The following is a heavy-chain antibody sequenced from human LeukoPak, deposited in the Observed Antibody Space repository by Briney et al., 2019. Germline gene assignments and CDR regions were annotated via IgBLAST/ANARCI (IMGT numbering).Heavy chain of an antibody. D-gene: IGHD3-16*02. CDR1: GGSFSGYY. V-gene: IGHV4-34*01. J-gene: IGHJ4*02. CDR2: INHSGST. CDR3: ARSRYDYVWGGYRYYYFDY. Sequence: SETLSLTCAVYGGSFSGYYWSWIRQPPGKGLEWIGEINHSGSTNYNPFLKSRVTISVDTSKNQFSLKLTSVTAADTAVYYCARSRYDYVWGGYRYYYFDYWGQGTLVTVSS.